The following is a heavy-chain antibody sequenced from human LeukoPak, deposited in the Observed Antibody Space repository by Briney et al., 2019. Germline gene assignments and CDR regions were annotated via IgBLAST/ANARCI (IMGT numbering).Heavy chain of an antibody. Sequence: SETLSLTWNVSGGSISSSGYYWSWIRQPPGKGLEWIGSIYYSGSTYYNPSLKSRVTISVDTSKNQFSLKLSSVTAADTAVYYCARLYAQYSYGYFYFDYWGQGTLVTVSS. J-gene: IGHJ4*02. CDR1: GGSISSSGYY. CDR3: ARLYAQYSYGYFYFDY. CDR2: IYYSGST. D-gene: IGHD5-18*01. V-gene: IGHV4-39*07.